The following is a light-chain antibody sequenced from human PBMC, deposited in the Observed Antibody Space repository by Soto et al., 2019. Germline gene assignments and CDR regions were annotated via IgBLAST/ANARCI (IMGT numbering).Light chain of an antibody. J-gene: IGKJ4*01. CDR1: QSVGRNY. Sequence: ELVLPQSPGTLSLSPGARAPLSCRASQSVGRNYLAWFQHKPDQAPRLLIYDASNRATGVPDRVSGSGSGTDFTLSVTRLEPEDFAVYYCHQYAVSPLTVGGGTKVEIK. V-gene: IGKV3-20*01. CDR3: HQYAVSPLT. CDR2: DAS.